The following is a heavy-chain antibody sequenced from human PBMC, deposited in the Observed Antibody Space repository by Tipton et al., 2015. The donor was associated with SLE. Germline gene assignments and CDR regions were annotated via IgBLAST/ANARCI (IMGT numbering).Heavy chain of an antibody. V-gene: IGHV3-9*01. D-gene: IGHD3-9*01. CDR1: GYSFDDFA. CDR3: ARSESEWSYDILTGIDYYYYGMDV. CDR2: ISWNSGYI. J-gene: IGHJ6*02. Sequence: QLVQSGAEVKKPGGSLKISCKGSGYSFDDFAMHWVRQAPGKGLEWVSGISWNSGYIGYADSVKGRFTISRDNAKISLYLQMNSLRAEDTAVYYCARSESEWSYDILTGIDYYYYGMDVWGQGTTVTVSS.